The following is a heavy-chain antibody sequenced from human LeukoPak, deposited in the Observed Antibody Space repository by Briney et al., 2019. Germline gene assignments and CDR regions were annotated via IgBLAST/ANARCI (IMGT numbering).Heavy chain of an antibody. V-gene: IGHV1-46*01. D-gene: IGHD3-22*01. Sequence: ASVKVSCKASGYIFTNYYIHWVRQAPGQGLEWMGLINPNGGSTNYAQKFQGRVTMTRETSTSTVYMELGSLRSEDTAVYYCAKTSNYYDSSGYYIYYYYYMDVWGKGTTDTISS. J-gene: IGHJ6*03. CDR3: AKTSNYYDSSGYYIYYYYYMDV. CDR1: GYIFTNYY. CDR2: INPNGGST.